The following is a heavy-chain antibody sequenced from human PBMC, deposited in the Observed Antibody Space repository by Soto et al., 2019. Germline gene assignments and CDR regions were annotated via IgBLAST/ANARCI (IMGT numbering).Heavy chain of an antibody. Sequence: PGGSLRLSCAASGFTFSSYSMNWVRQAPGKGLEWVSSISSSSSYIYYADSVKGRFTISRDNAKNSLYLQMNSLRAEDTAVYYCAREGGALRFLEWLSWSAIDPWGQGTLVTVSS. CDR3: AREGGALRFLEWLSWSAIDP. CDR1: GFTFSSYS. J-gene: IGHJ5*02. CDR2: ISSSSSYI. D-gene: IGHD3-3*01. V-gene: IGHV3-21*01.